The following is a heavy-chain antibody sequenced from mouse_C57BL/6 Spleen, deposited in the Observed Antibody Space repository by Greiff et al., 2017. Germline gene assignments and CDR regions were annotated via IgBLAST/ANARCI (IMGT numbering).Heavy chain of an antibody. J-gene: IGHJ4*01. CDR1: GFTFSDYG. CDR3: ARGARDYAMDY. V-gene: IGHV5-17*01. CDR2: ISSGSSTI. Sequence: EVNVVASGGGLVKPGGSLKLSCAASGFTFSDYGMHWVRQAPEKGLEWVAYISSGSSTIYYADTVKGRFTISRDNAKNTLFLQMTSLRSEDTAMYYCARGARDYAMDYWGQGTSVTVSS.